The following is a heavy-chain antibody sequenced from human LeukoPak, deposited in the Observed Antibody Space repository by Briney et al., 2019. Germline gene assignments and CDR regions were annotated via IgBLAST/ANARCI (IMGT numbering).Heavy chain of an antibody. V-gene: IGHV3-30*18. D-gene: IGHD6-13*01. CDR2: ISYDGSNK. Sequence: PGGSLRLSCAASGFTFSSYAMSWVRQAPGKGLEWVAVISYDGSNKYYADSVKGRFTISRDNSKNTLYLQMNSLRAEDTAVYYCAKGGGSSRWYSAYYFDYWGQGTLVTVSS. CDR3: AKGGGSSRWYSAYYFDY. J-gene: IGHJ4*02. CDR1: GFTFSSYA.